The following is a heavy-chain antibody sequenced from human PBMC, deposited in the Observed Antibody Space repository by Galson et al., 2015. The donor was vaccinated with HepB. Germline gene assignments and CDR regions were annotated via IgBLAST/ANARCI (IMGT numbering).Heavy chain of an antibody. CDR2: IKQDGSEK. CDR3: ASSREPYSSSSEPFDY. CDR1: GFTFSSYW. V-gene: IGHV3-7*01. Sequence: SLRLSCAASGFTFSSYWMSWVRQAPGKGLEWVANIKQDGSEKYYVDSVKGRFTISRDNAKNSLYLQMNSLRAEDTAVYYCASSREPYSSSSEPFDYWGQGTLVTVSS. J-gene: IGHJ4*02. D-gene: IGHD6-6*01.